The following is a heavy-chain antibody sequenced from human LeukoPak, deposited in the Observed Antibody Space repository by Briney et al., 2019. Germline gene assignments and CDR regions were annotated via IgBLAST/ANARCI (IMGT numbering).Heavy chain of an antibody. J-gene: IGHJ6*02. V-gene: IGHV3-23*01. CDR2: ITGSHGPT. Sequence: GGSLRLSCAASGFTFSSFAMTWVRQAPGKGLEWVSSITGSHGPTYNTDSVKGRFTISRDNSQNTLCLQMNSLRAEDTAVYYCAKDLALDSRGVNPYYYYGMDVWGQGTTVTVSS. D-gene: IGHD3-10*01. CDR1: GFTFSSFA. CDR3: AKDLALDSRGVNPYYYYGMDV.